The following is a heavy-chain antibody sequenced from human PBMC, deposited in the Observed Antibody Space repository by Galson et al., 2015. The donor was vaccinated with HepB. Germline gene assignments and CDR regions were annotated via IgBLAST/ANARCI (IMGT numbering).Heavy chain of an antibody. CDR2: IIPSLGIA. CDR1: GDTFSSYT. V-gene: IGHV1-69*04. J-gene: IGHJ4*02. D-gene: IGHD3-16*02. CDR3: ARDARIGRLGELSNPCFDY. Sequence: SVKVSCKASGDTFSSYTISWVRQAPGQGLEWMGRIIPSLGIANYAQKFQGRVTITADTSTSTAYMELSSLRSEDTAVYYCARDARIGRLGELSNPCFDYWGQGTLVTVSS.